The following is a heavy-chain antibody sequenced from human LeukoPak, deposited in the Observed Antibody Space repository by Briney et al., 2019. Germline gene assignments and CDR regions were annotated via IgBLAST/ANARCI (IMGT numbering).Heavy chain of an antibody. CDR3: ARAYCSSTSCFASFDP. V-gene: IGHV1-18*01. D-gene: IGHD2-2*01. CDR1: GYTFTSYG. CDR2: ISAYNGNT. J-gene: IGHJ5*02. Sequence: ASVKVSRKASGYTFTSYGISWVRQAPGQGLEWMGWISAYNGNTNYAQKLQGRVTMTTDTSTSTAYMELRSLRSDDTAVYYCARAYCSSTSCFASFDPWGQGTLVTVSS.